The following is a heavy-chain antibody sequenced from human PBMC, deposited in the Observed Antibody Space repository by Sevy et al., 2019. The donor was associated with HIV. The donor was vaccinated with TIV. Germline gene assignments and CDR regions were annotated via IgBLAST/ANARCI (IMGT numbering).Heavy chain of an antibody. J-gene: IGHJ1*01. CDR3: AKSPKYGSGSYYTVAEYFQH. CDR2: ISGSGGST. D-gene: IGHD3-10*01. Sequence: GGSLRLSCAASGFTFSSYAMSWVRQAPGKGLEWVSAISGSGGSTYYADSVKGRFTISRDNSKNTLYLQMNSLGAEDTAVYYCAKSPKYGSGSYYTVAEYFQHWGQGTLVTVSS. V-gene: IGHV3-23*01. CDR1: GFTFSSYA.